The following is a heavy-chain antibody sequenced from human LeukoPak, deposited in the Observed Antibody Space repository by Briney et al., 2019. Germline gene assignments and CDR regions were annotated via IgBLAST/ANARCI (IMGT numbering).Heavy chain of an antibody. J-gene: IGHJ4*02. V-gene: IGHV4-59*08. CDR1: GGSISSYY. CDR2: IYYSGST. Sequence: SETLSLTCTVSGGSISSYYWSWVRQPPGKGLEWIGYIYYSGSTNYNPSLKSRVTISVDTSKNQFSLKLSSVTAADTAVYYCARHSPRPYYDFWSGYSYYFDYWGQGTLVTVSS. CDR3: ARHSPRPYYDFWSGYSYYFDY. D-gene: IGHD3-3*01.